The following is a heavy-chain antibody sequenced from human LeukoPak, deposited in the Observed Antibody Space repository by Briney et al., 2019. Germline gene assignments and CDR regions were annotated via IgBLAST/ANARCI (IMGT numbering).Heavy chain of an antibody. CDR1: GFTFSSYA. Sequence: GGSLRLSCAASGFTFSSYAMSWVRQAPGKGLEWVSAISGSDDSTYYGDSVKGRFTISRDNSKNTLYLQMNSLRAEDTAVYHCANGWSPDYWGRGTLVTVSS. CDR3: ANGWSPDY. V-gene: IGHV3-23*01. J-gene: IGHJ4*02. CDR2: ISGSDDST. D-gene: IGHD2-15*01.